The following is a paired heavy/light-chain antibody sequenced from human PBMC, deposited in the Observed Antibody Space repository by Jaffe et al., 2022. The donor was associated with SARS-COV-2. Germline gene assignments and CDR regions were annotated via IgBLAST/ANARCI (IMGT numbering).Light chain of an antibody. CDR2: EVS. Sequence: QSALTQPASVSGSPGQSITISCTGTSSDVGGYNYVSWYQQHPGKAPKLMIYEVSNRPSGVSNRFSGSKSGNTASLTISGLQAEDEADYYCSSYTSSTPYVFGTGTKVTVL. V-gene: IGLV2-14*01. CDR1: SSDVGGYNY. J-gene: IGLJ1*01. CDR3: SSYTSSTPYV.
Heavy chain of an antibody. CDR3: ASATYDYGDYGEGLFSLDY. V-gene: IGHV3-33*01. D-gene: IGHD4-17*01. CDR1: GFTFSSYG. J-gene: IGHJ4*02. Sequence: QVQLVESGGGVVQPGRSLRLSCAASGFTFSSYGMHWVRQAPGKGLEWVAVIWYDGSNKYYADSVKGRFTISRDNSKNTLYLQMNSLRAEDTAVYYCASATYDYGDYGEGLFSLDYWGQGTLVTVSS. CDR2: IWYDGSNK.